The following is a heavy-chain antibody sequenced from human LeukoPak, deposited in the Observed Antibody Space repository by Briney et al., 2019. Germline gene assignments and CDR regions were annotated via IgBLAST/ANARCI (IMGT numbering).Heavy chain of an antibody. CDR3: ATEYYDYVWGSYYFDY. V-gene: IGHV1-18*01. Sequence: ASVKVSCKTSGFTFTTYGITWVRQAPGQWLELMGWISAYNGNTNYAQKLQGRVTTTTDTSTSTAYMELRSLRSDDTAVYYCATEYYDYVWGSYYFDYWGQGTLVTVSS. CDR2: ISAYNGNT. CDR1: GFTFTTYG. J-gene: IGHJ4*02. D-gene: IGHD3-16*01.